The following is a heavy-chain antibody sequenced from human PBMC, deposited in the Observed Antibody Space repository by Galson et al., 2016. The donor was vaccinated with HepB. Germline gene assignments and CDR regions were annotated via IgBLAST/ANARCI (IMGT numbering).Heavy chain of an antibody. CDR2: INTNTGNT. J-gene: IGHJ4*02. V-gene: IGHV7-4-1*02. D-gene: IGHD3-22*01. Sequence: SVKVSCKASGYTFTSYDMNWVRQAPGQGLEWMGRINTNTGNTTYALGFTGRFVFSLEPSVSTAYLQISSLKADDTAVYYCARGRSSSGYSPGYWGQGTPVTVSS. CDR1: GYTFTSYD. CDR3: ARGRSSSGYSPGY.